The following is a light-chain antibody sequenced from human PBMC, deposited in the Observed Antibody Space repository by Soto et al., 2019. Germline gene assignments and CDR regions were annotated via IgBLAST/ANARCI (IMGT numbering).Light chain of an antibody. V-gene: IGKV1-39*01. Sequence: DIPMTQSPSSLSASIGDRVTITCRASQSISIYLNWYQQKPGKAPRLLIYAATSLQSGVPSRFSGGGSGADFTLTVSSLQPEDFATYYCQHSYSTPHTFGQGTKVEIK. J-gene: IGKJ1*01. CDR2: AAT. CDR1: QSISIY. CDR3: QHSYSTPHT.